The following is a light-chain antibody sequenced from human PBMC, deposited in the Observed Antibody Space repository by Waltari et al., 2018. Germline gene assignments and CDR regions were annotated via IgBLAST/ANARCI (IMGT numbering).Light chain of an antibody. CDR1: QDIRRY. CDR2: DAS. Sequence: DIQMTQSLSSLSASVGDRVTITCQASQDIRRYLNWYQQKPGKAPKALIYDASKLETGVPSRFSASGSGTDFTFTISSLQPEDIATYYCQQSDNVPFTFGQGTKLEIK. J-gene: IGKJ2*01. CDR3: QQSDNVPFT. V-gene: IGKV1-33*01.